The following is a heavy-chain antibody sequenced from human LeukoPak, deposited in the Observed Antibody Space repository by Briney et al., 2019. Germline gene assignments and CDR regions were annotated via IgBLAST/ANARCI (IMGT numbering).Heavy chain of an antibody. CDR1: GGSFSGYY. J-gene: IGHJ4*02. Sequence: SETLSLTCAVYGGSFSGYYWSWIRQPPGKGLEWIGEINHSGSTNYNPSLKSRVNISVDTSKNQFSLKLSSVTAADTAVYYCARCLSCSSTSCQQDYWGQGTLVTVSS. D-gene: IGHD2-2*01. CDR2: INHSGST. CDR3: ARCLSCSSTSCQQDY. V-gene: IGHV4-34*01.